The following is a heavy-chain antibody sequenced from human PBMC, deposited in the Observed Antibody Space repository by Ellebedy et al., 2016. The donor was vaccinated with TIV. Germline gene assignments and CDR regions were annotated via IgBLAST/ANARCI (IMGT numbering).Heavy chain of an antibody. V-gene: IGHV3-74*01. D-gene: IGHD1-26*01. CDR2: IYNDGSST. Sequence: GESLKISCAASGFTFSNYWMHWVRQAPGKGLVWVSRIYNDGSSTSYADSVKGRFTISRDNSKNTLYLQMNSLTDEDTALYFCARGRYLSRHSLDVWGQGTTVTVSS. CDR1: GFTFSNYW. J-gene: IGHJ6*02. CDR3: ARGRYLSRHSLDV.